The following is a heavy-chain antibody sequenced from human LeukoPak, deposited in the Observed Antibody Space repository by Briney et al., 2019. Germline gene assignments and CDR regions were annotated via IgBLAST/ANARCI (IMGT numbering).Heavy chain of an antibody. J-gene: IGHJ3*02. CDR3: ARAIDDSSGDAFDI. Sequence: SQTLSLTXXXXXXXXSSNSAAWNWIXQSPSRGLEWLGRTYYRSKWYNDYAVSVKSRITINPDTSKNQFSLQLNSVTPEDTAVYYCARAIDDSSGDAFDIWGQGTMVTVSS. CDR1: XXXXSSNSAA. CDR2: TYYRSKWYN. D-gene: IGHD3-22*01. V-gene: IGHV6-1*01.